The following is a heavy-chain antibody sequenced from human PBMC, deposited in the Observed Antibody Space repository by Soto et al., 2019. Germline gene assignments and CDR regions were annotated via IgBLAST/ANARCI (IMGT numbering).Heavy chain of an antibody. CDR2: VSPPFRTS. Sequence: QVQLVQSGAEVKKPGSSVKVSCKTSGVSFNNNGIGWVRQAPGHGLEWMGGVSPPFRTSNYARKFQGRISITEDASTGTVNMELSSLTSEATAQYYCARVLYYGSGSYSPYGMDVWGQGTTVTVSS. J-gene: IGHJ6*02. CDR1: GVSFNNNG. CDR3: ARVLYYGSGSYSPYGMDV. V-gene: IGHV1-69*01. D-gene: IGHD3-10*01.